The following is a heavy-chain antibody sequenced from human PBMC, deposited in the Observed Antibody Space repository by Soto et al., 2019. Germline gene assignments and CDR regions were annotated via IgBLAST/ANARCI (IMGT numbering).Heavy chain of an antibody. CDR2: ISGSGGTT. CDR3: AKVAKPRGIVLLTPFDY. Sequence: QPGGSLRLSCTASGFTFSSYGMSWVRQAPGRGLEWVSSISGSGGTTYHADSVNGRFSISRDNPKNTLYLQMISLRADDTAIYYCAKVAKPRGIVLLTPFDYWGQGTPVTVSS. J-gene: IGHJ4*02. V-gene: IGHV3-23*01. CDR1: GFTFSSYG. D-gene: IGHD3-22*01.